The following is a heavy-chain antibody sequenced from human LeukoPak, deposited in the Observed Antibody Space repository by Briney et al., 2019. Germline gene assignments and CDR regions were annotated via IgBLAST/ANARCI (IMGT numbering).Heavy chain of an antibody. V-gene: IGHV4-4*09. CDR3: ARHFPSCGGDCPYYYMDV. Sequence: SETLSLTCSVSGASISSDYWSWIRQPPGKGLEWIGNIYSSETTKYNPSLRSRATISGDTSKNQFSLKLSSVTAADTAVYYCARHFPSCGGDCPYYYMDVWGKGTTVTVSS. CDR2: IYSSETT. D-gene: IGHD2-21*02. CDR1: GASISSDY. J-gene: IGHJ6*03.